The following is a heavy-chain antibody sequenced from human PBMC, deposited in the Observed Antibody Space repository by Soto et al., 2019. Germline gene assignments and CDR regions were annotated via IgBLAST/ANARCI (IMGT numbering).Heavy chain of an antibody. CDR1: GGSISSGGYY. CDR2: IYYSGST. D-gene: IGHD5-18*01. V-gene: IGHV4-31*03. CDR3: ARGGGGESSYGLPPTRYGMDV. J-gene: IGHJ6*02. Sequence: KASETLSLTCTVSGGSISSGGYYWSWIRQHPVKGLEWIGYIYYSGSTYYNPSLKSRVTITVDTSKNQFSLKLSSGTAADTAVYYYARGGGGESSYGLPPTRYGMDVWGPGTTVTVSS.